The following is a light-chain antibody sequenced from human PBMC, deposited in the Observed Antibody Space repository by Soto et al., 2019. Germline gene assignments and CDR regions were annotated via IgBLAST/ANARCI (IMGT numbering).Light chain of an antibody. CDR1: QSISSRS. J-gene: IGKJ5*01. CDR2: GAY. Sequence: EIVLTQSPGVLSLSPGEGATLSCRASQSISSRSLAWYQQKPGQAPRLLIYGAYNRATDIPDRISGRGSGTDFTLTISRLEPEDSAVYYCQQYGNSPSITFGQGTRLEIK. CDR3: QQYGNSPSIT. V-gene: IGKV3-20*01.